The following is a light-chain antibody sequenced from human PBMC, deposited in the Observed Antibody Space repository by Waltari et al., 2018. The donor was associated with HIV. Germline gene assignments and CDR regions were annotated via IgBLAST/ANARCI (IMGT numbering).Light chain of an antibody. Sequence: DIQMTQSPSSLPASIGDRVTITCRASQDIRNNMVWSQQKAGRAPKRLIYAASTLDSEVPSRFSGSGSGTKFTLTISSMQPEDFATYYCLQHRSYSRGLTFGGGTKVEI. CDR3: LQHRSYSRGLT. CDR1: QDIRNN. CDR2: AAS. V-gene: IGKV1-17*01. J-gene: IGKJ4*01.